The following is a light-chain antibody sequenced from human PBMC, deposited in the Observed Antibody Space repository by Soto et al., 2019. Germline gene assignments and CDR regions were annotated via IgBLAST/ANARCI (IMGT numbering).Light chain of an antibody. J-gene: IGKJ4*01. V-gene: IGKV3-11*01. CDR3: QQRSNWPRT. CDR1: QSVSSY. CDR2: DAS. Sequence: EIVLTQSPATLSLSPGERATLSCRASQSVSSYLAWYQQKPGQAPRLLIYDASNRATGIPARFSGSGSGTDFTLTISSLDPEDFAVYYCQQRSNWPRTFGGGTKVDI.